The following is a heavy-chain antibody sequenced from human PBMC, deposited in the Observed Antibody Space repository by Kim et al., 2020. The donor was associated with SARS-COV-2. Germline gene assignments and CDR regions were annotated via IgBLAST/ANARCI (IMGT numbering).Heavy chain of an antibody. D-gene: IGHD6-13*01. Sequence: YADSVKGRFTISRDNSKNTLYLQMNSLRAEDTAVYYCARDAGSSGWYFDYWGQGTLVTVSS. CDR3: ARDAGSSGWYFDY. V-gene: IGHV3-30*01. J-gene: IGHJ4*02.